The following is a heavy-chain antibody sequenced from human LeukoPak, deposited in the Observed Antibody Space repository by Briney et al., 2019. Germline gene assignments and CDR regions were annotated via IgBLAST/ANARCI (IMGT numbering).Heavy chain of an antibody. CDR1: GYSITSVYW. J-gene: IGHJ4*02. CDR2: LHHSGST. CDR3: ARVGGNDSTGHYSVDY. Sequence: PSGTLSLTCAVSGYSITSVYWWGWIRQTPGRGLEWIGSLHHSGSTSYNPSLKSRVTISVDTSKNQFSLRLSPVTAADTAVYYCARVGGNDSTGHYSVDYWGQGTLVTVSS. D-gene: IGHD3-22*01. V-gene: IGHV4-38-2*01.